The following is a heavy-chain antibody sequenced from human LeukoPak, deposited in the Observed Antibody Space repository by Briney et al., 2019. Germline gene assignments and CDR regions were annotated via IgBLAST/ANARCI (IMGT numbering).Heavy chain of an antibody. D-gene: IGHD3-22*01. Sequence: GGSLRLSCAASGFTFSDYYMSWIRQAPGKGLEWVSYISSSGSTIYYADSVKGRFTISRDNAKNSLYLQMNSLRAEDTALYHCATYYYDSSGYSRFDIWGQGTMVTVSS. V-gene: IGHV3-11*01. CDR2: ISSSGSTI. J-gene: IGHJ3*02. CDR1: GFTFSDYY. CDR3: ATYYYDSSGYSRFDI.